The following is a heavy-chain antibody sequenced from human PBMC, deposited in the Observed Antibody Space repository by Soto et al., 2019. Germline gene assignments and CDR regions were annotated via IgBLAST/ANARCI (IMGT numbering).Heavy chain of an antibody. Sequence: LRLSCAAPGFTFSDYYMSWIRQAPGQGLEWVSYISSSGTTIYNADSVKGRFTISRDNAKNSLYVQMHSLSAEDTAVYYCARERLRTGDSWGQGTLVTVSS. J-gene: IGHJ4*02. V-gene: IGHV3-11*01. CDR3: ARERLRTGDS. D-gene: IGHD3-3*01. CDR2: ISSSGTTI. CDR1: GFTFSDYY.